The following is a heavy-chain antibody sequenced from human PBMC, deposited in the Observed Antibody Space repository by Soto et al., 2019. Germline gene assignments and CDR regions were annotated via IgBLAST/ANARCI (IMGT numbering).Heavy chain of an antibody. J-gene: IGHJ5*02. CDR1: GLSFSDHA. D-gene: IGHD1-20*01. CDR2: VAHDGTSK. V-gene: IGHV3-30-3*01. Sequence: PGGSLRLSCAASGLSFSDHAMHWVRRAPGKGLEWVALVAHDGTSKYYAGSVKGRFTISSDKSSNTLFLQMDSLDTEDTAVYYCARDNRITGIVAEIYPWGRGTLVTVSS. CDR3: ARDNRITGIVAEIYP.